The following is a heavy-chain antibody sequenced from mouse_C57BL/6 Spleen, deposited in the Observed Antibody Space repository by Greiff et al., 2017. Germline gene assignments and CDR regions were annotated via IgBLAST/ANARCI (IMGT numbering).Heavy chain of an antibody. CDR1: GYTFTSYW. CDR3: ARKRVYYDYDGYAMDY. Sequence: QVQLKQPGAELVKPGASVKLSCKASGYTFTSYWMQWVKQRPGQGLEWIGEIDPSDSYTNYNQKFKGKATLTVDTSSSTAYMQLSSLTSEDSAVYYCARKRVYYDYDGYAMDYWGQGTSVTVSS. V-gene: IGHV1-50*01. J-gene: IGHJ4*01. D-gene: IGHD2-4*01. CDR2: IDPSDSYT.